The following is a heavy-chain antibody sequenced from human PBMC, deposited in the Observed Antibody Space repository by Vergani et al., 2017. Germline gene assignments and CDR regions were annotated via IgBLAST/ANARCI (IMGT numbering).Heavy chain of an antibody. D-gene: IGHD4-11*01. Sequence: QVQLQESGPGLLKPSETLSLTCVVNGGSFTSYHWTWIRQSPGEGLEWVGDIDHTGRPDYNPSLKSRLTMSVDKSRNQFSLTLNSGTATDTAIYFCARVNTETNGHLYYYYYMDVWGQGTAVTVS. CDR3: ARVNTETNGHLYYYYYMDV. J-gene: IGHJ6*03. CDR2: IDHTGRP. CDR1: GGSFTSYH. V-gene: IGHV4-34*10.